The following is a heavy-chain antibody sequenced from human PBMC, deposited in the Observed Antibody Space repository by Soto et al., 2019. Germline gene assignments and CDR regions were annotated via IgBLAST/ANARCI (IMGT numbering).Heavy chain of an antibody. CDR2: IYTSGST. D-gene: IGHD5-18*01. V-gene: IGHV4-4*07. Sequence: PSETLSLTCTVSGGSISSYYWSWIRQPAGKGLEWIGRIYTSGSTNYNPSLKSRVTMSVDTSKNQFSLKLSSVTAADTAVYYCARGGYSYDNDAFDIWGQGTMVTVSS. J-gene: IGHJ3*02. CDR1: GGSISSYY. CDR3: ARGGYSYDNDAFDI.